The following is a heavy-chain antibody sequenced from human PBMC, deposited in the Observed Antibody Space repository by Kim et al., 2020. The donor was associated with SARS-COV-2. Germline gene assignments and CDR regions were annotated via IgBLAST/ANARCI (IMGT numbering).Heavy chain of an antibody. V-gene: IGHV3-20*01. CDR2: INWNGGST. CDR3: AREGAGYYGSGSYWARGPQNYYYYGMDV. D-gene: IGHD3-10*01. J-gene: IGHJ6*02. CDR1: GFTFDDYG. Sequence: GGSLRLSCAASGFTFDDYGMSWVRQAPGKGLEWVSGINWNGGSTGYADSVKGRFTISRDNAKNSLYLQMNSLRAEDTALYHCAREGAGYYGSGSYWARGPQNYYYYGMDVWGQGTTVTVSS.